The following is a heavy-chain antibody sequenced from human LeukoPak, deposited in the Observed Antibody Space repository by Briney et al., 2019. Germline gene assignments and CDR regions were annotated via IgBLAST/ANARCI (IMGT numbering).Heavy chain of an antibody. V-gene: IGHV4-34*01. CDR1: GGSFSGYY. CDR2: INHSGST. D-gene: IGHD5-18*01. J-gene: IGHJ4*02. Sequence: SSETLSLTCAVYGGSFSGYYWSWIRQPPGKGLEWIGEINHSGSTNYNPSLKSRVTISVDTSKNQFSLKLSSVTAADTAVYYCARGSLSGIQLWFTRRYYFDYWGQGTLVTVSS. CDR3: ARGSLSGIQLWFTRRYYFDY.